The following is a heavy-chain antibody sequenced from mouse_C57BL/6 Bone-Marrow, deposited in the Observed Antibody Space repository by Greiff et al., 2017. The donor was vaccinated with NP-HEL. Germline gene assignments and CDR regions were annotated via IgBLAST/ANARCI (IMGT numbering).Heavy chain of an antibody. Sequence: VQRVESGPELVKPGASVKISCKASGYAFSSSWMNWVKQRPGKGLEWIGRIYPGAGVTNYNGKFKGKATLTADKSSSTAYMQLRSLTSEDSAIYFCARWCYGSSFAYWGQWTLVTVSA. V-gene: IGHV1-82*01. CDR1: GYAFSSSW. D-gene: IGHD1-1*01. CDR2: IYPGAGVT. CDR3: ARWCYGSSFAY. J-gene: IGHJ3*01.